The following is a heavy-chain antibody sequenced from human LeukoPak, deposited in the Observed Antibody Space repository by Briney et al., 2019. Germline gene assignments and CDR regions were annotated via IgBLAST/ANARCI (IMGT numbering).Heavy chain of an antibody. CDR3: ARLYCTRTSCHLDF. V-gene: IGHV4-61*05. CDR2: IYYSGST. J-gene: IGHJ4*02. CDR1: GGSISSSSYS. D-gene: IGHD2-2*01. Sequence: SETLSLTCTVSGGSISSSSYSWGWIRQPPGKGLEWIGYIYYSGSTNYNPSLKSRVTISLDTSKNQFSLKLNSVTAADTAVYYCARLYCTRTSCHLDFWGQGTLVTVSS.